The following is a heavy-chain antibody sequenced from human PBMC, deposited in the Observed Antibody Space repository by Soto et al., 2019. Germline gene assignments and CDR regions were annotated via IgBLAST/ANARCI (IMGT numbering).Heavy chain of an antibody. Sequence: QVQLVESGGGVVQPGRSLRLSCAASGFTFSSYAMHWVRQAPGKGLEWVAVISYDGSNKYYADSVKGRFTISRDNSKNTLYLQMNSLRAEDTAVYYCARDRRGSKDPYYYYYYGMDVWGQGTTVTVSS. CDR3: ARDRRGSKDPYYYYYYGMDV. D-gene: IGHD3-10*01. J-gene: IGHJ6*02. CDR1: GFTFSSYA. CDR2: ISYDGSNK. V-gene: IGHV3-30-3*01.